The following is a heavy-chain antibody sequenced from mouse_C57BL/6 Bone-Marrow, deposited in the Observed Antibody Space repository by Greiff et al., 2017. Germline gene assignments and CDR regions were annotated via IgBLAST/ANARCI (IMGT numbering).Heavy chain of an antibody. J-gene: IGHJ3*01. D-gene: IGHD2-1*01. Sequence: QVQLQQSGAELVRPGTSVKMSCKASGYTFTNYWIGWAKQRPGHGLEWIGDIYPGGGYTNSNEKFKGKATLTADKSSSTAYMQCSSLTSEDSAIYYCARDGNYVLFAYWGQGTLGTVSA. CDR2: IYPGGGYT. CDR1: GYTFTNYW. CDR3: ARDGNYVLFAY. V-gene: IGHV1-63*01.